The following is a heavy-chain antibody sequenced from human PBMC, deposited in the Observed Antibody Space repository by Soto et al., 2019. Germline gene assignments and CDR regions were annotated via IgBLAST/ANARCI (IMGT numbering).Heavy chain of an antibody. D-gene: IGHD3-9*01. V-gene: IGHV3-15*01. CDR3: TTDQGYFDWLADY. Sequence: GGSLRLSCAASGFTFSNAWMSWVRQAPGKGLEWVGRIKSKTDGGTTDYAAPVKGRFTISRDDSKNTLYLQMNSLKTEDTAVYYCTTDQGYFDWLADYWGQGTLVTVSS. CDR1: GFTFSNAW. CDR2: IKSKTDGGTT. J-gene: IGHJ4*02.